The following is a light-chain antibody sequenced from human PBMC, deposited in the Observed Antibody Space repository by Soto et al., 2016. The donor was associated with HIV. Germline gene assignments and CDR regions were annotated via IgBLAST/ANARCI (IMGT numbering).Light chain of an antibody. CDR3: QQYTTYPVT. J-gene: IGKJ2*01. CDR2: KAS. V-gene: IGKV1-5*03. CDR1: RTIRGL. Sequence: DIQMTQSPSTLSASVGDRVTITCRASRTIRGLLTWYQQRPGGAPKPLIEKASILISGVPSRFSGSGSGTEFTLTISSLQPDDFATYYCQQYTTYPVTFGQGTKVE.